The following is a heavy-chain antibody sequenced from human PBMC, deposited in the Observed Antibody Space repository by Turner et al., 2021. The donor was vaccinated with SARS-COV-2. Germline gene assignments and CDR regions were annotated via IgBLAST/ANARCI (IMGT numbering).Heavy chain of an antibody. D-gene: IGHD3-9*01. CDR3: ATHYDIVNPYYAPRGYSGMDV. J-gene: IGHJ6*02. Sequence: QVQLVQSGAEVKKPGAAVKVSCMDSGYTLTELSMHWVRQAPGKGLELMGGFAPEDGKTIYAQNLQGSVTMTEDTSTDTAYMELRSLRSEDTAVYYCATHYDIVNPYYAPRGYSGMDVWGQGTAVTVSS. CDR2: FAPEDGKT. CDR1: GYTLTELS. V-gene: IGHV1-24*01.